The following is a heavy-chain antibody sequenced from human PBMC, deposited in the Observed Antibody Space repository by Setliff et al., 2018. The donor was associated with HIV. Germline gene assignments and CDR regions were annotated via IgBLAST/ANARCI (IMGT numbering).Heavy chain of an antibody. CDR3: ATPPGYYDSSPFDF. Sequence: GGSLRLSCVASGFTVISKSMSWVRQAPGKGLEWVSVIYSGGSTYYADSVKGRFTISRDNSKNTLDLQMNSLKPEDTAVYYCATPPGYYDSSPFDFWGQGTLVTVSS. D-gene: IGHD3-22*01. CDR1: GFTVISKS. J-gene: IGHJ4*02. V-gene: IGHV3-53*01. CDR2: IYSGGST.